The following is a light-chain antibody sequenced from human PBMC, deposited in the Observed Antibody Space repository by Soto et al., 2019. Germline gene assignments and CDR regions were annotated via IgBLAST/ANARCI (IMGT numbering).Light chain of an antibody. CDR2: EVT. CDR1: SSDVGFYNF. J-gene: IGLJ1*01. CDR3: ASYAGTKLFV. Sequence: QSALTQPPSASGSPGQSLTISCTGTSSDVGFYNFVSWYQQRPGKAPKLVIYEVTKRPSGVPDRFSGSKSGSMASLTVSGLQADDEAEYYCASYAGTKLFVFGSGTKVTVL. V-gene: IGLV2-8*01.